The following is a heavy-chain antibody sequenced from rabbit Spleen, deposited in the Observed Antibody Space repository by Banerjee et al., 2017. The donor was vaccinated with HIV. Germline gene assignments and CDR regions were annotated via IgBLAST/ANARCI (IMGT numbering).Heavy chain of an antibody. J-gene: IGHJ6*01. CDR3: ARWPSDATGNRL. Sequence: QSLEESGGDLVKPGASLTLTCTASGFSFSAGYYMCWVRQAPGKGLEWIGCIGTGSGSTYYATWAKGRFTISKTSSTTVTLQMTSLTVADTAIYFCARWPSDATGNRLWGQGTLVTVS. CDR2: IGTGSGST. D-gene: IGHD6-1*01. V-gene: IGHV1S40*01. CDR1: GFSFSAGYY.